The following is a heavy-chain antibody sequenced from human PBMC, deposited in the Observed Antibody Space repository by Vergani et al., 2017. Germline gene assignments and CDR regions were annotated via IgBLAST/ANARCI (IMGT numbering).Heavy chain of an antibody. CDR2: IYHSGST. J-gene: IGHJ6*02. CDR1: GGSISSSNW. CDR3: ARGYSYGYYYYGMDV. D-gene: IGHD5-18*01. V-gene: IGHV4-4*03. Sequence: QVQLQESGPGLVKPPGTLSLTCAVSGGSISSSNWWSWVRQPPGKGLEWIGEIYHSGSTNYNPSLKSRVTISVDTSKNQFSLKLSSVTAADTAVYYCARGYSYGYYYYGMDVWGQGTTVTVSS.